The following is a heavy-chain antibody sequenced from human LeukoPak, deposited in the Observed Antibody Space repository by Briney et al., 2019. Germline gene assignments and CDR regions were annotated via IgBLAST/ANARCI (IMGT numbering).Heavy chain of an antibody. CDR2: IDPGDSYT. Sequence: HGESLKISCKGSGYRFTSYWISWVRQMPGRGLEWMGRIDPGDSYTHYSPSFQGHVTISADKSFNTACRQLSRLKASDTAMYYWARFYCSSTSCYIDPWGQGTLVTVSS. CDR3: ARFYCSSTSCYIDP. J-gene: IGHJ5*02. D-gene: IGHD2-2*02. CDR1: GYRFTSYW. V-gene: IGHV5-10-1*01.